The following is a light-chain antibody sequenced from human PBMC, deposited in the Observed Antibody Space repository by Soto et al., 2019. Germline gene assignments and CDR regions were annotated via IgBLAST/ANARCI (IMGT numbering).Light chain of an antibody. CDR3: QSYDSSLSGYV. CDR1: SSSIGAGYD. Sequence: QSVLTQPPSVSGAPGQRVTISCTGSSSSIGAGYDVHWYQQLPGTAPKLLIYGNNNRPSGVPDRFSGSKPGTSASLAITGLQTEDEADYYCQSYDSSLSGYVFGTGTKLTVL. V-gene: IGLV1-40*01. J-gene: IGLJ1*01. CDR2: GNN.